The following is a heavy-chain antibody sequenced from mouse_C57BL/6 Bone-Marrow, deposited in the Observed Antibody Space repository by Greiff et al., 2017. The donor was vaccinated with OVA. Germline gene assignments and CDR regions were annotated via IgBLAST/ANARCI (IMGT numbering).Heavy chain of an antibody. Sequence: QVQLQQPGTELVKPGASVKLSCKASGYAFTNYLIEWVKQRPGQGLEWIGVINPGSGGTNYNEKFKGKATLTADKSSSTAYMQLSSLTSEDSAVYFCARGGPFFAYWGQGTLVTVSA. J-gene: IGHJ3*01. CDR1: GYAFTNYL. CDR3: ARGGPFFAY. CDR2: INPGSGGT. V-gene: IGHV1-54*01.